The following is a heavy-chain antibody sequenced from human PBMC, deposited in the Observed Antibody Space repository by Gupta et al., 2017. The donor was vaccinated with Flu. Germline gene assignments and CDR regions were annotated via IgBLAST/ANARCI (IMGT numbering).Heavy chain of an antibody. CDR3: ARVRGEMATSIDY. V-gene: IGHV4-34*01. CDR2: INHSGRT. J-gene: IGHJ4*02. D-gene: IGHD3-10*01. Sequence: IGEINHSGRTNDNPSLKSRVTISVDTSKNQFSLKLRSGKAEDTAVYYCARVRGEMATSIDYWVQGTLVTVSS.